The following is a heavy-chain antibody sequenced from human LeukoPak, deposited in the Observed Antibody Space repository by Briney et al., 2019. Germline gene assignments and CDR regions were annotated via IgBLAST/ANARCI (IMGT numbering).Heavy chain of an antibody. D-gene: IGHD7-27*01. V-gene: IGHV3-23*01. CDR3: AKHHPDWGSSFDY. J-gene: IGHJ4*02. CDR1: AFSFSNYA. Sequence: GGSLRLSCAAPAFSFSNYAMNWVRQAPGKGLKWVSAITGGGDTTHYADSVKGRFTISRDNSKTTLYLQMNSLRAEDTAVYYCAKHHPDWGSSFDYWGQGTLVTVSS. CDR2: ITGGGDTT.